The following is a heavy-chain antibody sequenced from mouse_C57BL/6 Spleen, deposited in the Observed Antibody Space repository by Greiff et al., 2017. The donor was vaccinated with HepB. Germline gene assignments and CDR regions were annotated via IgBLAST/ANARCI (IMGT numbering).Heavy chain of an antibody. J-gene: IGHJ2*01. CDR2: ISSGSSTI. D-gene: IGHD2-1*01. CDR1: GFTFSDYG. Sequence: EVMLVESGGGLVKPGGSLKLSCAASGFTFSDYGMHWVRQAPEKGLEWVAYISSGSSTIYYADTVKGRFTISRDNARNTLFLQMTSLRSEDTALYYCARGNYYFDYWGQGTTLTVSS. V-gene: IGHV5-17*01. CDR3: ARGNYYFDY.